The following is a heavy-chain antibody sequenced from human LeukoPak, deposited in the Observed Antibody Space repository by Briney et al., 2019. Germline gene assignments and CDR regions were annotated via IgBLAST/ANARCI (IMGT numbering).Heavy chain of an antibody. D-gene: IGHD3-3*01. CDR3: AKAAHYDFWSGYDY. Sequence: PGGSLRLSCAASGSTFSSYGMHWVRQAPGKGLEWVTFIRYDGSNKYYTDSVKARFTISRDNSKNTLYLQMNSLRAEDTAVYYCAKAAHYDFWSGYDYWGQGTVVTVSS. CDR2: IRYDGSNK. J-gene: IGHJ4*02. V-gene: IGHV3-30*02. CDR1: GSTFSSYG.